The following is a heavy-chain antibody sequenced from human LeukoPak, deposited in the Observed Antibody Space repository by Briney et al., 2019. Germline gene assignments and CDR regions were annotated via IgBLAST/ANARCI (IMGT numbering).Heavy chain of an antibody. CDR2: IRYDGSNK. J-gene: IGHJ4*02. Sequence: GGSLRLSCAASGFTFSSYGMHWVRQAPGKGLEWVAFIRYDGSNKYYADSVKGRFTISRDNSKNTLYLQMNSLRAEDTAVYYCAKDPAWDYYGSGSYLDYWGQGILVTVSS. CDR3: AKDPAWDYYGSGSYLDY. CDR1: GFTFSSYG. D-gene: IGHD3-10*01. V-gene: IGHV3-30*02.